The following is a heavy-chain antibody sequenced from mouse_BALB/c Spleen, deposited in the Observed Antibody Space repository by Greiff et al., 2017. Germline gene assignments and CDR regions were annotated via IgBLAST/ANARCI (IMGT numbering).Heavy chain of an antibody. CDR3: ARHPAPDGYCFDY. J-gene: IGHJ2*01. Sequence: EVQLVESGGDLVKPGGSLKLSCAASGFTFSSYGMSWVRQTPDKRLEWVATISSGGSYTYYPDSVKGRFTISRDNAKNTLYLQMSSLKSEDTAMYYCARHPAPDGYCFDYWGQGTTLTVSS. D-gene: IGHD2-3*01. CDR1: GFTFSSYG. V-gene: IGHV5-6*01. CDR2: ISSGGSYT.